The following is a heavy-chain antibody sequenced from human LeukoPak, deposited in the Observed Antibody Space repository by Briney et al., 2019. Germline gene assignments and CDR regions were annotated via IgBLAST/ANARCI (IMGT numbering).Heavy chain of an antibody. CDR1: GGSISSGGYY. CDR2: IYYSGST. D-gene: IGHD6-6*01. J-gene: IGHJ4*02. V-gene: IGHV4-30-4*08. Sequence: SQTLSLTCTVSGGSISSGGYYWSWIRQPPGKGLEWIGYIYYSGSTYYNPSLKSRVTISVDTSKNQFSLKLSSVTAADTAVYYCARSSGWPTAYSSSADYWGQGTLVTVSS. CDR3: ARSSGWPTAYSSSADY.